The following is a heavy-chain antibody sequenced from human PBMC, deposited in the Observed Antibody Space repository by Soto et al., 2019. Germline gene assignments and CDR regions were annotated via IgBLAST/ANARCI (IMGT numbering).Heavy chain of an antibody. Sequence: EVQLVESGGGLVQPGGSLRLSCAASGFTVSSNYMSWVRQAPGKGLEWVSVIYSGGSTYYADSVKGRFTISRDNSKNTLYLQMNSLRAEDTAVYYCARDVGYCSSTSCKYNWFDPWGQGTLVTVS. D-gene: IGHD2-2*01. J-gene: IGHJ5*02. CDR2: IYSGGST. CDR3: ARDVGYCSSTSCKYNWFDP. CDR1: GFTVSSNY. V-gene: IGHV3-66*01.